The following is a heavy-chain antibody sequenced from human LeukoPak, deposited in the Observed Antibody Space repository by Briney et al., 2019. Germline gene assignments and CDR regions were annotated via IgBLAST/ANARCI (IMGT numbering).Heavy chain of an antibody. Sequence: PGGSLRLSCAASGFTFSSYTMNWVRQAPGKGLEWVSSISSNDNFIYYAESVKGRFTISRDNAQSSLDLQMNSLGAEDTAIYYCARDVRGDYWGQGTLVTVSS. J-gene: IGHJ4*02. CDR3: ARDVRGDY. V-gene: IGHV3-21*01. CDR1: GFTFSSYT. CDR2: ISSNDNFI. D-gene: IGHD3-10*01.